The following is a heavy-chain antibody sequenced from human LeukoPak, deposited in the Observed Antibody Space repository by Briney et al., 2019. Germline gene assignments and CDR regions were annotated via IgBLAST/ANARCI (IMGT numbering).Heavy chain of an antibody. J-gene: IGHJ6*02. D-gene: IGHD5-18*01. CDR2: INPNSGGT. CDR1: GYTFTGYY. V-gene: IGHV1-2*02. CDR3: AGGVGYSYGPLDYYYGMDV. Sequence: GASVKVSCKASGYTFTGYYMHWVRQAPGQGLEWMGWINPNSGGTNYAQKFQGRVTMTRDTSISTAYMELSRLRSDDTAVYYCAGGVGYSYGPLDYYYGMDVWGQGTTVTVSS.